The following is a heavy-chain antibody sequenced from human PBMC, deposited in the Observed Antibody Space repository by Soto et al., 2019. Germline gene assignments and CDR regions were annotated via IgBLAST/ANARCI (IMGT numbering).Heavy chain of an antibody. V-gene: IGHV4-59*01. CDR3: ARDSGSYDRTNWFDP. D-gene: IGHD1-26*01. Sequence: SETLSLTCTVSGGSISSYYWSWIRQPPGKGLEWIGYIYYSGSTNYNPSLKSRVTISVDTSKNQFSLKLSSVTAADTAVYYCARDSGSYDRTNWFDPWGQGTLVTVSS. CDR2: IYYSGST. J-gene: IGHJ5*02. CDR1: GGSISSYY.